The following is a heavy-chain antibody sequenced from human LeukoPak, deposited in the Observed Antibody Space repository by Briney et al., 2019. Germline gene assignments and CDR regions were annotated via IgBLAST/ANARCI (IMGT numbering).Heavy chain of an antibody. CDR1: GFTFSSYA. CDR3: ARDLLPFQNSGDYQGSFDI. V-gene: IGHV3-64*01. J-gene: IGHJ3*02. Sequence: PGGSLRLSCAASGFTFSSYAMHWVRQAPGKGLEYVSAVSSNGGSTYYANSVKGRFTISRDNSKNTLYLQMNSLRAGDAAVYYCARDLLPFQNSGDYQGSFDIWGQGTMVTVSS. D-gene: IGHD1-26*01. CDR2: VSSNGGST.